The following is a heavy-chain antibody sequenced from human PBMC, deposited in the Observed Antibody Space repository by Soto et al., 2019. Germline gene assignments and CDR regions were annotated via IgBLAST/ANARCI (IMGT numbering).Heavy chain of an antibody. CDR3: ARPSGDYGGNSYYGMDV. CDR2: IYPGDSDT. J-gene: IGHJ6*02. V-gene: IGHV5-51*01. D-gene: IGHD4-17*01. Sequence: MPGKGLECIGIIYPGDSDTRYSPSFQGQVTISADKSISTAYLQWSSLKASDTAMYYCARPSGDYGGNSYYGMDVWGQGTTVTVSS.